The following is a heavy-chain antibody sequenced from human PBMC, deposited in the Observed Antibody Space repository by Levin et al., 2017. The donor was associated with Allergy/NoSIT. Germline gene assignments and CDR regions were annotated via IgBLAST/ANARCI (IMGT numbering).Heavy chain of an antibody. CDR3: ARRVSSPNLNSFYYFGMDV. CDR1: GGSINNYY. Sequence: SETLSLTCTVSGGSINNYYWSWIRQPPGKGLELIGYIYYSGSTNYNLSLKSRVTISVDTSKNQFSLKLSSVTAADTAVYYCARRVSSPNLNSFYYFGMDVWGQGTTVTVSS. J-gene: IGHJ6*02. CDR2: IYYSGST. V-gene: IGHV4-59*01. D-gene: IGHD3-10*01.